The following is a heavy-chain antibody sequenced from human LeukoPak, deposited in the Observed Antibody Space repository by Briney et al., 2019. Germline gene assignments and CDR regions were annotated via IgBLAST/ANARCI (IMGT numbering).Heavy chain of an antibody. CDR1: GGTFSSYA. D-gene: IGHD6-13*01. Sequence: SVKVSCKASGGTFSSYAISWVRQAPGQGLEWMGRIIPILGIANYAQKFQGRVTITADKSTSTAYMELSSLRSEDTAVYYCARDDSSSWYDHWGQGTLVTVSS. V-gene: IGHV1-69*04. CDR2: IIPILGIA. CDR3: ARDDSSSWYDH. J-gene: IGHJ5*02.